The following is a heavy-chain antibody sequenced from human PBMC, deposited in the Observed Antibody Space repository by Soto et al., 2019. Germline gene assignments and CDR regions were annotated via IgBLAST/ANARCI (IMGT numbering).Heavy chain of an antibody. CDR1: GGAFSSYA. CDR3: AREDYYDILTGPYFDY. Sequence: SVKVSCKASGGAFSSYAISWARQAPGQGLEWMGGIIPIFGSPNYAQTFQGRVTISADKSTSTAYMELRSLRSEDTAVYYCAREDYYDILTGPYFDYWGQGTLVTVSS. D-gene: IGHD3-9*01. J-gene: IGHJ4*02. V-gene: IGHV1-69*06. CDR2: IIPIFGSP.